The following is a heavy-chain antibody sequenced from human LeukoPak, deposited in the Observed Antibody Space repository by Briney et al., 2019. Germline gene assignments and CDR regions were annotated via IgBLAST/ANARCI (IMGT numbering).Heavy chain of an antibody. CDR1: GYTFTSYY. Sequence: GASVKVSCKASGYTFTSYYMHWVRQAPGQGLEWMGIINPSGGSTSYAQMFQGRVTMTRDTSTSTVYMELNSLRSEDTAVYYCARVLRYFDWSDLGDYWGQGTLVTVSS. CDR3: ARVLRYFDWSDLGDY. CDR2: INPSGGST. D-gene: IGHD3-9*01. J-gene: IGHJ4*02. V-gene: IGHV1-46*01.